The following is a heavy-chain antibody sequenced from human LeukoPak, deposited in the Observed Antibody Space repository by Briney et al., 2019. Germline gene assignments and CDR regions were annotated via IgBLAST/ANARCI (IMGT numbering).Heavy chain of an antibody. D-gene: IGHD3-22*01. CDR2: IIPIFGIA. CDR3: ARVYYDSSGTGFFDI. Sequence: ASVKVSCKASGGTFSSYAISWVRQAHGQGLEWMGRIIPIFGIANYAQKFQGRVTITADKSTSTAYMELSSLRSEDTAVYYCARVYYDSSGTGFFDIWGQGTMVTVSS. J-gene: IGHJ3*02. CDR1: GGTFSSYA. V-gene: IGHV1-69*04.